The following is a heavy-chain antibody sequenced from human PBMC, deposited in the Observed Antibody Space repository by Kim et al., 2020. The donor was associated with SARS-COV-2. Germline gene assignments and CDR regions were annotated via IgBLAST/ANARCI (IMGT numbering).Heavy chain of an antibody. CDR3: AKSAGKYYYGSGSSLGY. V-gene: IGHV3-23*01. D-gene: IGHD3-10*01. CDR2: ISGSGGST. Sequence: GGSLRLSCAASGFTFSSYAMSWVRQAPGKGLEWVSAISGSGGSTYYADSVKGRFTISRDNSKNTLYLQMNSLRAEDTAVYYCAKSAGKYYYGSGSSLGYWGQGTLVTVSS. CDR1: GFTFSSYA. J-gene: IGHJ4*02.